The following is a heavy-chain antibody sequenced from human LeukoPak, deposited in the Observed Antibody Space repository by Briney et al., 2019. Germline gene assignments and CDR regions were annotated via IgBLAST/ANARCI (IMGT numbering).Heavy chain of an antibody. Sequence: AGRSLRLSCAASGFTFSSYAMHWVRQAPGKGLEWVAVISYDGSNKYYADSVKGRFTISRDNAKNSLYLQMNSLRAEDTAVYYCARDTRTTYYYGSGSYYYYYGMDVWGKGTTVTVSS. V-gene: IGHV3-30-3*01. D-gene: IGHD3-10*01. CDR3: ARDTRTTYYYGSGSYYYYYGMDV. CDR1: GFTFSSYA. J-gene: IGHJ6*04. CDR2: ISYDGSNK.